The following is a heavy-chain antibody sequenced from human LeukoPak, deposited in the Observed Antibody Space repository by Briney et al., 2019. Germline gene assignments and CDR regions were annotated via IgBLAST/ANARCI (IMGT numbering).Heavy chain of an antibody. Sequence: PSETLSLTCAVSGGYISSSDWWAWLLQPPGKGPVWIGEIYHSGSTTYNPSLESRVTISVDESTNQFSLKLSSVTAADTAVYYCARTMVRGVSSFDNWGQGTLVTVSS. CDR1: GGYISSSDW. J-gene: IGHJ4*03. V-gene: IGHV4-4*02. D-gene: IGHD3-10*01. CDR3: ARTMVRGVSSFDN. CDR2: IYHSGST.